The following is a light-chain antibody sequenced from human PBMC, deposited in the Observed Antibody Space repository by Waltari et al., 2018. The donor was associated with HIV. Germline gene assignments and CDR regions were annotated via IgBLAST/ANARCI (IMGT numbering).Light chain of an antibody. Sequence: RVTITCRASQNIYSYLAWYQQKPGRAPQVLIYATSTLQSGVPSRFSGSGSGTEFALTITNLQPDDFATYYCQQVNGYPLTFGGGTTVEI. V-gene: IGKV1-9*01. CDR1: QNIYSY. CDR3: QQVNGYPLT. J-gene: IGKJ4*01. CDR2: ATS.